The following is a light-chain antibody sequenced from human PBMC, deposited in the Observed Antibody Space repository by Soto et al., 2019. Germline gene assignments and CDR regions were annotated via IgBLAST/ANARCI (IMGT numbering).Light chain of an antibody. CDR1: QSVDRY. V-gene: IGKV3-11*01. CDR3: QRRDSGLT. Sequence: EVVLTQSPATLSLSPGERATLSCRASQSVDRYLAWYQQKPGQAPRLLIFDAFNRPTGIPARFSGSGSGTDFTLTIIYLEPEDFAVYYCQRRDSGLTFGGGTKV. J-gene: IGKJ4*01. CDR2: DAF.